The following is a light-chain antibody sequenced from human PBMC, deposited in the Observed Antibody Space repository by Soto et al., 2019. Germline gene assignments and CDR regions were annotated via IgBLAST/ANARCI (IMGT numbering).Light chain of an antibody. CDR1: QSVSSNS. CDR3: QQFGGSPPSWT. J-gene: IGKJ1*01. CDR2: GAS. V-gene: IGKV3-20*01. Sequence: ESVLTQSPGTLSLSPGERATLSCRASQSVSSNSLAWYQQKPGQAPRHLSYGASSRATGTPDRFSGSGYGTDFTLTISRLEPEDFAVYYCQQFGGSPPSWTFGQGTQVEI.